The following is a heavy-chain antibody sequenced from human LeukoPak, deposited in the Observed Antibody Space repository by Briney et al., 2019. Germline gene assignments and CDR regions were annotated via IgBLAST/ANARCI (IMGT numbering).Heavy chain of an antibody. V-gene: IGHV3-30*03. D-gene: IGHD6-13*01. Sequence: QSGGSLRLSCAASGFTFSSYGMHWVRQAPGKGLEWVAVISYDGSNKYYADSVKGRFTISRDNAKNSLYLQMNSLRAEDTAVYYCASTEYSSSHGVDYWGQGTLVTVSS. CDR2: ISYDGSNK. CDR3: ASTEYSSSHGVDY. J-gene: IGHJ4*02. CDR1: GFTFSSYG.